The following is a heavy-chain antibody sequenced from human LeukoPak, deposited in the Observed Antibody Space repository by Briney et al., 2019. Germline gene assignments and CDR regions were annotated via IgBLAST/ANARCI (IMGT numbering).Heavy chain of an antibody. Sequence: PSETLSLTCTVSGGSISSTSYYWGWIRQPAGKGLEWIGRIYTSGSTNYNPSLKSRVTISVDTSKNQFSLKLSSVTAADTAVYYCARDLSTTVTTGGDYWGQGTLVTVSS. CDR2: IYTSGST. J-gene: IGHJ4*02. CDR3: ARDLSTTVTTGGDY. V-gene: IGHV4-61*02. D-gene: IGHD4-11*01. CDR1: GGSISSTSYY.